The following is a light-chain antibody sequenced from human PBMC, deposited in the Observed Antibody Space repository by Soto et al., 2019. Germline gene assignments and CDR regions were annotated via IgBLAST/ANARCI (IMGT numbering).Light chain of an antibody. Sequence: EIVLTQSPAIVSVSPGDRATLSCRASRTVHSNVAWYQHKPGQAPRLLIYGSSFRATGVPARFSGSGFGTDFTLTISSLQSEELVVYDCQQYNNWPRTVGQGTKVDIK. V-gene: IGKV3-15*01. J-gene: IGKJ1*01. CDR2: GSS. CDR1: RTVHSN. CDR3: QQYNNWPRT.